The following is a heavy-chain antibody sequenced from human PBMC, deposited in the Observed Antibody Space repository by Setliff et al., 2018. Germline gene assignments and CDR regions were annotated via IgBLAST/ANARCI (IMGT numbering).Heavy chain of an antibody. J-gene: IGHJ4*02. V-gene: IGHV4-61*09. D-gene: IGHD3-10*01. Sequence: SETLSLTCTVSGDSITSGSYYWSWIRQPAGKGLEWIGQIYTRGSTNENPSLKSRVTISVDTSKNQVSLRLTSVTAADTAIYYCAKATGFGELFIWGQGTVVTVSS. CDR2: IYTRGST. CDR3: AKATGFGELFI. CDR1: GDSITSGSYY.